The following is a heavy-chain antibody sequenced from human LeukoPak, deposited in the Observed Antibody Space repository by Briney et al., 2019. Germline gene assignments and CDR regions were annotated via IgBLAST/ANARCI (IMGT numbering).Heavy chain of an antibody. V-gene: IGHV3-23*01. J-gene: IGHJ4*02. CDR1: GFTFSSYA. CDR3: AREGYCTAGVCSSGY. Sequence: PGGSLRLSCAASGFTFSSYAMSWVRQAPGKGLEWVSGISGNGGSTYYADSVKGRFTISRDNSKNTLYLQVNSLRADDTAVYHCAREGYCTAGVCSSGYWGQGTLVTVSS. D-gene: IGHD2-8*02. CDR2: ISGNGGST.